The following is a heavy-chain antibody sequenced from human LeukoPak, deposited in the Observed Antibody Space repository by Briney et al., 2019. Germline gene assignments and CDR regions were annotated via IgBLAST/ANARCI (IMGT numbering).Heavy chain of an antibody. CDR1: GYTFTSYA. CDR3: AGAGVATIQPSDAFDI. V-gene: IGHV1-3*01. J-gene: IGHJ3*02. D-gene: IGHD5-12*01. Sequence: GASVKVSCKASGYTFTSYAMHWVRQAPGQRLEWMGWINAGNGNTKYSQKFQGRVTITRDTSASTAYMELSSLRSEDTAVYYCAGAGVATIQPSDAFDIWGQGTMVTVSS. CDR2: INAGNGNT.